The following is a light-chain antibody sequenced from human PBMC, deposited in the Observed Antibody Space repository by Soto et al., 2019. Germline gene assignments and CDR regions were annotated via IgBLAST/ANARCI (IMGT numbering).Light chain of an antibody. Sequence: EIVMTQSPATLSVSPGERATLSCRASQSVSSSLAWYQQKPGQAPRLLIYGESTRATGIPARFSGSGSGTEFTLTISGLQSEDFAVYYCQHYNNWPLTFGGGTKVEIK. CDR3: QHYNNWPLT. J-gene: IGKJ4*01. CDR1: QSVSSS. V-gene: IGKV3-15*01. CDR2: GES.